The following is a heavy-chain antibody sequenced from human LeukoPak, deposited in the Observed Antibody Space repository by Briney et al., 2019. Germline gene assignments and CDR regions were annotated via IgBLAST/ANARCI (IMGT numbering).Heavy chain of an antibody. CDR3: ARDVYCGGDCSYFDS. Sequence: SETLSLTCTVSGGSLSSYYWSWTRQPPGKGLEWLGYIYSSGSTKYNPSLRSRVTISLDTSKNQFSLKLSSVTAADTAVYYCARDVYCGGDCSYFDSWGQGTLVTVSS. CDR1: GGSLSSYY. CDR2: IYSSGST. V-gene: IGHV4-59*01. J-gene: IGHJ4*02. D-gene: IGHD2-21*02.